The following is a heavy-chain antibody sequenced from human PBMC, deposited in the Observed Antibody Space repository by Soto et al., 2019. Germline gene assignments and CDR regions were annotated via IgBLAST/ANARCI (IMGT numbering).Heavy chain of an antibody. D-gene: IGHD5-18*01. V-gene: IGHV3-30*18. CDR1: GFTFSSYG. Sequence: GGSLRLSCAASGFTFSSYGMHWVRQAPGKGLEWVAVISYDGSNKYYADSVKGRFTISRDNSKNTLYLQMNSLRAEDTAVYYCAKDRNSYGSLLGSFDYWGQGTLVTSPQ. J-gene: IGHJ4*02. CDR3: AKDRNSYGSLLGSFDY. CDR2: ISYDGSNK.